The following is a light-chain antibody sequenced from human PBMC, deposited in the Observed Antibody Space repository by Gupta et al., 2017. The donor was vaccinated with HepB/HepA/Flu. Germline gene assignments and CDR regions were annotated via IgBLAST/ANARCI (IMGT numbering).Light chain of an antibody. CDR2: WAS. V-gene: IGKV4-1*01. Sequence: LGERATINCKSSQSVLYNSNNKNYLTWYQQKPGQPPKLLIYWASTRESGVPDRFSGSGSETDFTLTISSLQAEDVAIYYCQQFYTIPPTFGQGTKVEI. J-gene: IGKJ1*01. CDR1: QSVLYNSNNKNY. CDR3: QQFYTIPPT.